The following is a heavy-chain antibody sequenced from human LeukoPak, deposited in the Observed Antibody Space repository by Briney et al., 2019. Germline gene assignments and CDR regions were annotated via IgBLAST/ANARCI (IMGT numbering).Heavy chain of an antibody. CDR1: GFTFSSYA. CDR2: VSNIGDIT. CDR3: AKVRTRYRRGGSCYPDWYFDL. V-gene: IGHV3-23*01. Sequence: GGSLRLSCAASGFTFSSYAMSWVRQAPGRGLEWVSGVSNIGDITYSADSVKGRFTISRDNSKNTLYVQMNSLRAEDTAVYYCAKVRTRYRRGGSCYPDWYFDLWGRGTLVTVTS. D-gene: IGHD2-15*01. J-gene: IGHJ2*01.